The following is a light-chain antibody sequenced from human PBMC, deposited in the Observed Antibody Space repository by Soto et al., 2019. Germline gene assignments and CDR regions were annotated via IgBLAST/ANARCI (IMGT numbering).Light chain of an antibody. J-gene: IGLJ1*01. CDR3: CAYAGSYYV. Sequence: QSALTQPRSMSGSPGQSVTISCTGTSSDIGGYNYVSWYQQHPDKAPKVMIYDVTKRPSGVPDRFSGSKSGTTASLTISGVEAEDDADYSCCAYAGSYYVFGTGTKLTVL. CDR1: SSDIGGYNY. V-gene: IGLV2-11*01. CDR2: DVT.